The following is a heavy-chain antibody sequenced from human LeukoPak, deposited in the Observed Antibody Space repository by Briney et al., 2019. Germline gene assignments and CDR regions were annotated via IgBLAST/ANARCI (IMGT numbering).Heavy chain of an antibody. CDR2: IYYSGST. V-gene: IGHV4-59*01. Sequence: SETLSLTCTVSGDSISSNYWSWIRQPPGKGLEWIGYIYYSGSTNYNPSLKSRVTISVDTSKNQFSLKLSSVTAADTAVYYCARGFPGGVYYFDYWGQGNLVTVSS. D-gene: IGHD3-3*01. CDR3: ARGFPGGVYYFDY. CDR1: GDSISSNY. J-gene: IGHJ4*02.